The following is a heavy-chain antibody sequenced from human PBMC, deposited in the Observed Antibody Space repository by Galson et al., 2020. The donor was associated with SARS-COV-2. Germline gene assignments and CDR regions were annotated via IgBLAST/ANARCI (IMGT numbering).Heavy chain of an antibody. D-gene: IGHD3-3*01. CDR3: ARWFGVVIIPHDYDYMDV. CDR1: GYTFTSYG. CDR2: ISAYNGNT. J-gene: IGHJ6*03. Sequence: ASVKVSCKASGYTFTSYGISWVRQAPGQGLEWMGWISAYNGNTNYAQKLQGRVTMTTDTSTSTAYMELRSLRSDDTAVYYCARWFGVVIIPHDYDYMDVWGKGTTVTVSS. V-gene: IGHV1-18*01.